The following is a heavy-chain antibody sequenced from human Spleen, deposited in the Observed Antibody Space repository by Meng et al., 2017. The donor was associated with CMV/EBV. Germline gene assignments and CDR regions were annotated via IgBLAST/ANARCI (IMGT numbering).Heavy chain of an antibody. Sequence: GGSLRLSCAASGFTFSSYWMSWVRQAPGKGLVWVSRISSDGSSTSYADSVKGRFTISRDNAKNTLYLQMNSLRAEDTAVYYCTRDLPSYDYGSGSYSGGLDVWGQGTTVTVSS. J-gene: IGHJ6*02. V-gene: IGHV3-74*01. CDR1: GFTFSSYW. CDR2: ISSDGSST. D-gene: IGHD3-10*01. CDR3: TRDLPSYDYGSGSYSGGLDV.